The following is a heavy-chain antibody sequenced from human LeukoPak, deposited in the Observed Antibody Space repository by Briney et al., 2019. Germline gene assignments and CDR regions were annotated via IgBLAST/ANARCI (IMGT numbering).Heavy chain of an antibody. D-gene: IGHD3-22*01. J-gene: IGHJ5*02. Sequence: ASVKVSCKASGYTFTSYGISWVRQAPGQGLEWMGWISAYNGNTNYAQKLQGRVTMTTDTSTSTAYMELRSLRSDDTAVHYCARGVNYYDSSGYYYQGRFDPWGQGTLVTVSS. V-gene: IGHV1-18*01. CDR2: ISAYNGNT. CDR3: ARGVNYYDSSGYYYQGRFDP. CDR1: GYTFTSYG.